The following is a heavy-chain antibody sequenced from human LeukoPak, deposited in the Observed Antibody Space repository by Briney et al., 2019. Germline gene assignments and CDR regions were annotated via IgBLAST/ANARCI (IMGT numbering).Heavy chain of an antibody. CDR1: GDSITSYY. D-gene: IGHD3-3*01. CDR3: ARPASAYYVNEGFDI. V-gene: IGHV4-59*01. J-gene: IGHJ3*02. CDR2: IYHSGST. Sequence: SETLSLTSTVSGDSITSYYWNWIRQPPGKGLEWIGHIYHSGSTNYNPSLKSRVTTSVDTSKNQISLKLSSVTAADTAVYYCARPASAYYVNEGFDIWGQGTMVTVSS.